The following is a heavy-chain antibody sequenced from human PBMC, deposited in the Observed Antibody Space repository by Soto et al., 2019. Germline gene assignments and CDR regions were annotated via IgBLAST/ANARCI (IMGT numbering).Heavy chain of an antibody. CDR3: ARIESIARNWFDP. J-gene: IGHJ5*02. D-gene: IGHD6-13*01. Sequence: GESLKISCKGSGYSFTNYCISLVLLMPGKGLEWMANIDPVDSYTIYSPSFQGHVTFSVDTSISTAYLQWSSLKASDTAMYYCARIESIARNWFDPWGQGTLVTVSS. CDR1: GYSFTNYC. CDR2: IDPVDSYT. V-gene: IGHV5-10-1*01.